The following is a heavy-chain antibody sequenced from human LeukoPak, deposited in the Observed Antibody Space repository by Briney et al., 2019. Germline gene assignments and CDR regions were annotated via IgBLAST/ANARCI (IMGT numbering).Heavy chain of an antibody. D-gene: IGHD2-15*01. Sequence: PGGSLRLSCAASGFTFSSYSMNWVRQAPGKGLEWVSSISSSSSYIYYADSVKGRFTISRDNAKNSLYLQMNSLRAEDTAVYYCASRCSGGSCYSGHYWGQGTLITVSS. CDR3: ASRCSGGSCYSGHY. V-gene: IGHV3-21*01. CDR2: ISSSSSYI. J-gene: IGHJ4*02. CDR1: GFTFSSYS.